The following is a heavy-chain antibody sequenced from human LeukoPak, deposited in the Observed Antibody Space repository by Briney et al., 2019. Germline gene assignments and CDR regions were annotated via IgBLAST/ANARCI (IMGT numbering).Heavy chain of an antibody. CDR3: TRDMVRGVTGGDNWFDP. Sequence: SETLSLTCTVSGYSISSGYYWGWIRQPPGKGLEWIGSIYHSGSTYYNPSLKSRVTISVDTSKNQFSLKLSSVTAADTAVYYCTRDMVRGVTGGDNWFDPWGQGTLVTVSS. D-gene: IGHD3-10*01. J-gene: IGHJ5*02. V-gene: IGHV4-38-2*02. CDR2: IYHSGST. CDR1: GYSISSGYY.